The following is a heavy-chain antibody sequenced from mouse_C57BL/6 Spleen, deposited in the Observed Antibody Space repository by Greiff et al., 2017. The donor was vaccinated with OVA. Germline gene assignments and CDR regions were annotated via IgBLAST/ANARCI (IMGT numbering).Heavy chain of an antibody. Sequence: VQLQQSGAELVRPGASVKLSCTASGYNIKNSYMRWVKQRPEQGLEWIGRIDPANGNTKYTPKFQGKATITADTSSNTAYLQLSSLTSEDTAIYYCAGRSFDYWGQGTTLTVSS. CDR3: AGRSFDY. J-gene: IGHJ2*01. CDR1: GYNIKNSY. V-gene: IGHV14-3*01. CDR2: IDPANGNT. D-gene: IGHD1-1*01.